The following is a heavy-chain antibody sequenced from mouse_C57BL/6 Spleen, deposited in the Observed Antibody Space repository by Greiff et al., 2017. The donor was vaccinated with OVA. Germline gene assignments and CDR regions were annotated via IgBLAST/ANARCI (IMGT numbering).Heavy chain of an antibody. J-gene: IGHJ3*01. V-gene: IGHV1-15*01. CDR3: TREEPLLWGAY. D-gene: IGHD2-1*01. Sequence: QVQLQQSGAELVRPGASVTLSCKASGYTFTDYEMHWVKQTPVHGLEWIGAIDPETGGTAYNQKFKGKAILTADKSSSTAYMELRSLTSEDSAVYYCTREEPLLWGAYWGQGTLVTVSA. CDR2: IDPETGGT. CDR1: GYTFTDYE.